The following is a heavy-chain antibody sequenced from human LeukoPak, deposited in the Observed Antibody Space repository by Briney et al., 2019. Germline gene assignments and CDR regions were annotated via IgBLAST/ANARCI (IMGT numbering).Heavy chain of an antibody. D-gene: IGHD3-3*01. J-gene: IGHJ5*02. V-gene: IGHV3-20*04. CDR3: ARRQDFADFGSAYYPLDH. CDR2: INWNGGST. Sequence: PGGSLRLSCEVSGFTFDDYGMNWVRQPPGKGLEWISDINWNGGSTSYAASVRGRFTVSRDNAKNLLYLQMTSLRVEDTALYYCARRQDFADFGSAYYPLDHWGQGTLVTVS. CDR1: GFTFDDYG.